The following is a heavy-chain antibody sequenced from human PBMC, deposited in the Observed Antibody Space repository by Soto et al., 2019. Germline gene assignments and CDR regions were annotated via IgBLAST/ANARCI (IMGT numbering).Heavy chain of an antibody. V-gene: IGHV1-58*01. CDR1: GFTFTSSA. CDR2: IVVGSGNT. CDR3: AADPAYSSSWYGMDV. D-gene: IGHD6-13*01. J-gene: IGHJ6*02. Sequence: GASVKVSCKASGFTFTSSAVQWVRQARGQRLEWIGWIVVGSGNTNYAQKFQERVTITRDMSTSTAYMELSSLRSEDTAVYYCAADPAYSSSWYGMDVWGQGTTVTVSS.